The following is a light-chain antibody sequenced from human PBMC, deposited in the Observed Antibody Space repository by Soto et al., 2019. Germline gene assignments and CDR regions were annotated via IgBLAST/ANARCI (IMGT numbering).Light chain of an antibody. CDR3: MQALQTPYT. CDR2: LGS. J-gene: IGKJ2*01. V-gene: IGKV2-28*01. Sequence: EIVMTQSPPSLTVTPGEPASISCRSSQRLLHSNGNTFLDWYLQKPGQSPQLLIYLGSNRAAGVPDRDSSSEAGKDFTLKISRVEAEDVGVYYCMQALQTPYTFGQGTKLEIK. CDR1: QRLLHSNGNTF.